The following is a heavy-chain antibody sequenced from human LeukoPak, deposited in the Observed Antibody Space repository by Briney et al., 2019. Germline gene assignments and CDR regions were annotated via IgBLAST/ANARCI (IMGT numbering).Heavy chain of an antibody. CDR3: ARGKRITIFGVVIKEDYYGMDV. CDR2: ISSSSSYI. Sequence: GGSLRLSCAASGFTFSDYYMSWIRQAPGKGLEWVSSISSSSSYIYYADSVKGRFTISRDNAKNSLYLQMNSLRAEDTAVYYCARGKRITIFGVVIKEDYYGMDVWGQGTTVTVSS. CDR1: GFTFSDYY. V-gene: IGHV3-11*06. J-gene: IGHJ6*02. D-gene: IGHD3-3*01.